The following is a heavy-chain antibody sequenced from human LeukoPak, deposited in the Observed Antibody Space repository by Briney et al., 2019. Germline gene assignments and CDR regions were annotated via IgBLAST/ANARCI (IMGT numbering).Heavy chain of an antibody. V-gene: IGHV3-30-3*01. CDR3: ASASVDSSGYRSFDY. Sequence: GRSLRLSCAASGFTFSSYAMHWVRQAPGKGLEWVAVISYDGSNKYYADSVKGRFTISRDNSKNTLYLQMNSLRAEDAAVYYCASASVDSSGYRSFDYWGQGTLVTVSS. J-gene: IGHJ4*02. D-gene: IGHD3-22*01. CDR1: GFTFSSYA. CDR2: ISYDGSNK.